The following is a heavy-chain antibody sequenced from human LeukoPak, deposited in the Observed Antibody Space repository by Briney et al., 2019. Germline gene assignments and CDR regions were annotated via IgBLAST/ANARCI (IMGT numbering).Heavy chain of an antibody. D-gene: IGHD4-17*01. CDR2: IYYSGST. CDR1: GGSISSSSYY. V-gene: IGHV4-39*01. J-gene: IGHJ6*02. Sequence: SETLSLTCTVSGGSISSSSYYWGWIRQPPGKGLEWIGSIYYSGSTYYNPSLKSRVTISVDTSKNQFSLKLSSVTAADTAVYYCARGLPATTVTSANYYGMDVWGQGTTVTVSS. CDR3: ARGLPATTVTSANYYGMDV.